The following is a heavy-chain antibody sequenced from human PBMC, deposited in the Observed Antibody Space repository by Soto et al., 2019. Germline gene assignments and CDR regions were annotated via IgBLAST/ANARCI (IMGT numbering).Heavy chain of an antibody. CDR3: TRDASRDSSARGWFDP. J-gene: IGHJ5*02. Sequence: GWSLRLSCAASGFTFRSFTMNWVRQAPGKGLEWVSTISSNSAHIYYTDALRGRFTISRDNAKNSLHLQMNSLRAEDTAVYYCTRDASRDSSARGWFDPWGPGTLVTVSS. CDR2: ISSNSAHI. CDR1: GFTFRSFT. V-gene: IGHV3-21*01. D-gene: IGHD6-13*01.